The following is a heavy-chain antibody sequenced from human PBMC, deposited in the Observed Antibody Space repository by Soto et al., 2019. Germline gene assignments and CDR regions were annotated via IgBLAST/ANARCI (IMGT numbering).Heavy chain of an antibody. V-gene: IGHV3-21*01. CDR2: ISSSSSYI. J-gene: IGHJ5*02. CDR1: GFTFSSYS. Sequence: KPGGSLRLSCAASGFTFSSYSMNWVRQAPGKGLEWVSSISSSSSYIYYADSVKGRFTISRDNAKNSLYLQMNSLRAEDTAVYYCASRGSSWYQGFDPWGQGTLVTVSS. D-gene: IGHD6-13*01. CDR3: ASRGSSWYQGFDP.